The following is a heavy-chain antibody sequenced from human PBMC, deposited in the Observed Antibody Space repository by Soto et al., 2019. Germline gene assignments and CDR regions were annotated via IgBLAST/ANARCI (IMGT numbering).Heavy chain of an antibody. CDR1: GFTFSSYG. D-gene: IGHD2-15*01. Sequence: PAGSLRLSCAASGFTFSSYGMHWVRWAAGKGLEWVAVISYDGSNKYYADSVMGRFTISRDNSKNTLYLQMNSLRAEDTAVYYCAKDTRWELPGSFDYWGQGTLVTVSS. CDR2: ISYDGSNK. J-gene: IGHJ4*02. CDR3: AKDTRWELPGSFDY. V-gene: IGHV3-30*18.